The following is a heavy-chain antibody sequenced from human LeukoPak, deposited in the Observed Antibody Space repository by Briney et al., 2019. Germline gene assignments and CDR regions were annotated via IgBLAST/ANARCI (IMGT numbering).Heavy chain of an antibody. J-gene: IGHJ4*02. Sequence: PSETLSLTCTVSGGSISSSTYYWGWIRQPPGKGLEWIGTTYYSGSTYYNPSLKSRVTISVDTSKNQFSPKLSSVTAADTAVYYCARHPNRIAAAGTIDYWGQGTLVTVSS. CDR1: GGSISSSTYY. CDR2: TYYSGST. CDR3: ARHPNRIAAAGTIDY. D-gene: IGHD6-13*01. V-gene: IGHV4-39*01.